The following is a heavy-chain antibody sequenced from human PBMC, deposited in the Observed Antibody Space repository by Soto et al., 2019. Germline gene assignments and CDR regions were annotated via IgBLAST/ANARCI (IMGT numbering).Heavy chain of an antibody. J-gene: IGHJ4*02. CDR1: GFTFSSCA. Sequence: GRSQRLSCAASGFTFSSCAMSWVRQAPGKGLEWVSGISGGGKNTYYADSVKGRVAISRDNSNSIVYLQMNSLRVEDTAIYYFAKSDAGVCGTVASWGEGSLVTGSS. CDR2: ISGGGKNT. D-gene: IGHD1-26*01. V-gene: IGHV3-23*01. CDR3: AKSDAGVCGTVAS.